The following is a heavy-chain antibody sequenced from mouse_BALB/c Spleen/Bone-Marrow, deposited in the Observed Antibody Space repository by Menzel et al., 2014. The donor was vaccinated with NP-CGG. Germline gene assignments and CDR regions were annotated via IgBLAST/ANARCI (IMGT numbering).Heavy chain of an antibody. D-gene: IGHD1-1*01. J-gene: IGHJ1*01. V-gene: IGHV4-1*02. CDR3: ARLGYYGNLFV. CDR1: GFDFRRYW. Sequence: EVQLQQSGGGLVQPGGSLKLSCATSGFDFRRYWMSWVRQAPGKGLEWIGEINPDSSTINYTPSLKDKFIISRDNAKNTLYLQMTKVRSEDTALYYCARLGYYGNLFVWGEGTTVTVSS. CDR2: INPDSSTI.